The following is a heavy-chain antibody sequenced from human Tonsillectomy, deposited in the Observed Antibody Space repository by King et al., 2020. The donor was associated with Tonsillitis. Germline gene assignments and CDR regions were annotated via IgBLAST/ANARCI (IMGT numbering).Heavy chain of an antibody. V-gene: IGHV6-1*01. CDR3: ARESHIAVAGTLDYFDY. CDR1: GDSVSSNSAA. D-gene: IGHD6-19*01. Sequence: VQLQQSGPGLVKPSQTLSLPCAISGDSVSSNSAAWNWIRQSPSRGLEWLGRTYYRSKWYNDYAVSVKSRITINPDTSKNQFSLQLKSVTPEDTAVYYCARESHIAVAGTLDYFDYLGQGTLVTVSS. CDR2: TYYRSKWYN. J-gene: IGHJ4*02.